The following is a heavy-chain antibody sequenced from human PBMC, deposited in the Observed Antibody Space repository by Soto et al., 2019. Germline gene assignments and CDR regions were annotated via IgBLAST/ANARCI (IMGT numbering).Heavy chain of an antibody. J-gene: IGHJ4*02. CDR3: AGVPYSSSWYPPGY. CDR2: IYYSGST. D-gene: IGHD6-13*01. V-gene: IGHV4-59*08. Sequence: SETLSLTCTVSGGSISSYYWSWIRQPPGKGLEWIGYIYYSGSTNYNPSLKSRVTISVDTSKNQFSLKLSSVTAADTAVYYCAGVPYSSSWYPPGYWGQGTLVTVSS. CDR1: GGSISSYY.